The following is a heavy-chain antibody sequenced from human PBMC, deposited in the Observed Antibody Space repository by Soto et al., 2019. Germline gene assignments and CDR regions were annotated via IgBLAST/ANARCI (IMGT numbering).Heavy chain of an antibody. Sequence: GGSLRLSCVASGFTFSSCHMTWVRQAPGRGLEWVANIDQDGTNKHYVDSVKGRFTISRDNAKNSLYLQMNSLRAEDTAVYYCRRYRGMEVWGQGTTVTVSS. CDR3: RRYRGMEV. CDR1: GFTFSSCH. CDR2: IDQDGTNK. V-gene: IGHV3-7*05. J-gene: IGHJ6*02.